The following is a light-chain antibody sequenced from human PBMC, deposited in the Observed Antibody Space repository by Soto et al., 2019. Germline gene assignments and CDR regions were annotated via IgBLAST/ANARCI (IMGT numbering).Light chain of an antibody. CDR2: DIF. Sequence: EIVMTQSPATLSVSPGERATLSCRASQSVGSDLAWYQQKPGQAPRLVIYDIFTRATGVPARFSGSRSGTDFTLTISTLQPEDFAVYYCQQRSDWQYTFGQGTKVDIK. CDR1: QSVGSD. CDR3: QQRSDWQYT. J-gene: IGKJ2*01. V-gene: IGKV3D-11*02.